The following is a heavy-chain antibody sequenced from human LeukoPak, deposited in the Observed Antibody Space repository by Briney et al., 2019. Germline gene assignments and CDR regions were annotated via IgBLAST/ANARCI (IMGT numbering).Heavy chain of an antibody. Sequence: ASVKVSCKASGYTFTSYYMHWVRQAPGQGLEWMGIINPSGGSTSYAQKFQGRVTMTRDMSTSTVYMELSSLRSEDTAVYYCAREYYYGSGSSSLAYWGQGTLVTVSS. J-gene: IGHJ4*02. CDR1: GYTFTSYY. V-gene: IGHV1-46*01. D-gene: IGHD3-10*01. CDR3: AREYYYGSGSSSLAY. CDR2: INPSGGST.